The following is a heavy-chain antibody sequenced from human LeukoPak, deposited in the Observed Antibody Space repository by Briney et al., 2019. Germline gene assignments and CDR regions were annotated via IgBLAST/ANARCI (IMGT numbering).Heavy chain of an antibody. CDR1: GYTFTGYY. J-gene: IGHJ4*02. V-gene: IGHV1-2*02. Sequence: GASVRVSCKASGYTFTGYYMHWVRQAPGQGLEWMGWINPNSGGTNYAQKFQGRVTMTRDTSISTAYMELSRLRSDDTAVYYCARDPVREMVRGVSFMSLWGQGTLVTVSS. CDR3: ARDPVREMVRGVSFMSL. CDR2: INPNSGGT. D-gene: IGHD3-10*01.